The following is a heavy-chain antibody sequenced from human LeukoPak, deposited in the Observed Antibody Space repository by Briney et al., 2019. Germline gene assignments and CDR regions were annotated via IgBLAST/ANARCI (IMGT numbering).Heavy chain of an antibody. V-gene: IGHV1-69*01. CDR1: GGTFSSYA. CDR3: ARELWELPYHIFDY. Sequence: EASVKVSCKASGGTFSSYAISWVRQAPGQGLEWMGGIIPIFGTANYAQKFQGRVTITADESTSTAYLELSSLRSEDTAVYYCARELWELPYHIFDYWGQGTLVTVSS. J-gene: IGHJ4*02. D-gene: IGHD1-26*01. CDR2: IIPIFGTA.